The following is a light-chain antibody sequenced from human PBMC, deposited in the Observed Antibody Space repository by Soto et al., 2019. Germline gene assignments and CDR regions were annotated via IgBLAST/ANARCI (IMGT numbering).Light chain of an antibody. J-gene: IGKJ5*01. CDR3: QQAASFPIT. CDR2: TAS. V-gene: IGKV1-12*01. CDR1: QGVSTW. Sequence: IQMTQSPSSVSASVGDRVTITCRASQGVSTWLAWYQQKPGKAPNLLISTASSLQSGVPSRFSGSGSGTDLTLTINGLQPEDFATYYCQQAASFPITFGQGTRLEIK.